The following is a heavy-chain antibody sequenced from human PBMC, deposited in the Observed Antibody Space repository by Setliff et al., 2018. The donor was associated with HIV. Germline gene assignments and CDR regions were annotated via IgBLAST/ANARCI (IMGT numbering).Heavy chain of an antibody. J-gene: IGHJ4*02. CDR2: FYYTGST. CDR1: GASSSSHY. CDR3: ARHTVFVRYFDH. D-gene: IGHD2-2*02. Sequence: SETLSLTCTVSGASSSSHYWSWIRQSPGKGLEWIGNFYYTGSTDYSPSFKSRVTISLDKSNNQISLNLSSATAADTAVYYCARHTVFVRYFDHWGQGTLVTAPQ. V-gene: IGHV4-59*11.